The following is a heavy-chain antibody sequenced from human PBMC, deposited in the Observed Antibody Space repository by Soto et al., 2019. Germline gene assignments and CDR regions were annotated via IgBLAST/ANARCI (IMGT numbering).Heavy chain of an antibody. CDR3: ARDRVVRGDSSSWIGGLYTWLDP. Sequence: PSETLSLTCTVSGGSISSYYWSWIRQPAGKGLEWIGRIYTSGSTNYNPSLKSRVTMSVDTSKNQFSLKLSSVTAADTAVYYCARDRVVRGDSSSWIGGLYTWLDPCCLGALVTVSA. J-gene: IGHJ5*02. V-gene: IGHV4-4*07. CDR2: IYTSGST. D-gene: IGHD6-13*01. CDR1: GGSISSYY.